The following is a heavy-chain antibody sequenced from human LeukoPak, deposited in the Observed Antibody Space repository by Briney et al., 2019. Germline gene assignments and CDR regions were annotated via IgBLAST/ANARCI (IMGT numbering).Heavy chain of an antibody. V-gene: IGHV4-30-2*01. CDR1: GGSISSGGYS. J-gene: IGHJ4*02. CDR3: ARDSGYSYGVDY. Sequence: SETLSLTCAVSGGSISSGGYSWSWIRQPPGKGLEWIGYIYHSGSTYYNPSLKSRVTISVDRSKNQFSLKLSSVTAADTAAYYCARDSGYSYGVDYWGQGTLATVSS. CDR2: IYHSGST. D-gene: IGHD5-18*01.